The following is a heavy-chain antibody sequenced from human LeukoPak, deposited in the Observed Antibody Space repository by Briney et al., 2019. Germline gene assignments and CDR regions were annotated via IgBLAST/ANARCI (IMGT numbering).Heavy chain of an antibody. J-gene: IGHJ4*02. V-gene: IGHV3-30*07. CDR1: GFTFSSYA. D-gene: IGHD1-26*01. CDR2: ISYDGSNK. CDR3: AKIGGIDY. Sequence: GGSLTLSCAASGFTFSSYAMHWVRQAPGKGLEWVAVISYDGSNKYYADSVKGRFTISRDSSKNTLYLQMNSLRAEDTAVYYCAKIGGIDYWGQGTLVTVSS.